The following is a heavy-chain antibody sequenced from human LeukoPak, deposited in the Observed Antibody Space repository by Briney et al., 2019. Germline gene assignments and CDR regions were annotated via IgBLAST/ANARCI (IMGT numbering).Heavy chain of an antibody. J-gene: IGHJ4*02. CDR1: GGTFSSYA. V-gene: IGHV7-4-1*02. CDR3: ARAASLDY. D-gene: IGHD2-2*01. CDR2: INTNAGKP. Sequence: GASVKVSCKASGGTFSSYAINWVRQAPGQGLEWMGWINTNAGKPTYAQGFTGRFVFSLDSSVSTAYLQINSLNAEGTAVYYCARAASLDYWGQGTLVTVSS.